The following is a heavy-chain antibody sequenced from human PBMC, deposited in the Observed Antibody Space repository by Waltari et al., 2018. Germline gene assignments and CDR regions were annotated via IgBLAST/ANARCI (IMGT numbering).Heavy chain of an antibody. J-gene: IGHJ3*02. V-gene: IGHV4-39*07. CDR3: ARGALGANDAFDI. CDR2: IYYSGRT. CDR1: GGSISSSSYY. Sequence: QLQLQESGPGLVKPSETLSLTCTVSGGSISSSSYYWGWIRQPPGKGLEWIGSIYYSGRTYHNPSLKSRVTISVDTSKNQFSLKLSSVTAADTAVYYCARGALGANDAFDIWGQGTMVTVSS.